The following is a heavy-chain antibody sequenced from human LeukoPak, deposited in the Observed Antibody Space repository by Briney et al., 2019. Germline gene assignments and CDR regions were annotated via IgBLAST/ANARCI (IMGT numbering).Heavy chain of an antibody. J-gene: IGHJ3*02. CDR1: GFTFSSYS. Sequence: GGSLRLSCAASGFTFSSYSMSWVRQAPGKGLEWVSSISSSSSYIYYADSVKGRFTISRDNAKNSLYLQMNSLRAEDTAVYYCARGGYSSSWGAFDIWGQGTMVAVSS. CDR3: ARGGYSSSWGAFDI. D-gene: IGHD6-13*01. V-gene: IGHV3-21*01. CDR2: ISSSSSYI.